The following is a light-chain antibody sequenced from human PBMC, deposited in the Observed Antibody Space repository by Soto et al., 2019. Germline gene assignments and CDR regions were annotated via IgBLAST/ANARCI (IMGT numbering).Light chain of an antibody. CDR2: GAS. V-gene: IGKV3D-15*01. CDR3: QQYDDWLRLT. CDR1: QSVSNN. Sequence: EIVLTQSPGTLSLSPGERATLSCRASQSVSNNYLAWYQQKPGQAPRLLIYGASNRATGIPARFSGSGSGTEFNLTISSLQSEDFAVYFCQQYDDWLRLTFGGGTKVDIK. J-gene: IGKJ4*01.